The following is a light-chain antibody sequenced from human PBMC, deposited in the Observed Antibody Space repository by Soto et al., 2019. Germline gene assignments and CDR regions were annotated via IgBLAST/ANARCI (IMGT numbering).Light chain of an antibody. Sequence: QSALTQPASVSGSPGQSITISCTGTSSDVGGYNYVSWYQLHPGKPPKLMIYDVSIRPSGVSNRFSGSKSGNTAPLTISGLQAEDETDYYCSSYTISSSVVFGGGTKLTVL. V-gene: IGLV2-14*03. J-gene: IGLJ2*01. CDR2: DVS. CDR1: SSDVGGYNY. CDR3: SSYTISSSVV.